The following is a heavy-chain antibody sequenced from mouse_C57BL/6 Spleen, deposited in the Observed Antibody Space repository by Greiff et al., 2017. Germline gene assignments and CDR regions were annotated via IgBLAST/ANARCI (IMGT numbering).Heavy chain of an antibody. CDR2: IDPSDSYT. CDR1: GYTFTSYW. J-gene: IGHJ1*03. Sequence: QVQLQQPGAELVMPGASVKLSCKASGYTFTSYWMHWVKQRPGQCLEWIGEIDPSDSYTNYNQKFKGKSTLTVDKSSSTAYMQLSSLTSEDSAVYYCARGGDYYGSSRYFDVWGTGTTVTVSS. D-gene: IGHD1-1*01. V-gene: IGHV1-69*01. CDR3: ARGGDYYGSSRYFDV.